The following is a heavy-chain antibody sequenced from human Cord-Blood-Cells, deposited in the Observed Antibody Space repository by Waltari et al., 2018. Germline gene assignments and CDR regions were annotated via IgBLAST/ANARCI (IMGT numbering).Heavy chain of an antibody. D-gene: IGHD1-7*01. CDR3: AKDRNYYFDY. V-gene: IGHV3-23*01. CDR1: GFTFSSYA. J-gene: IGHJ4*02. Sequence: EVQLLESGGGLVQPGGSLRLSCAASGFTFSSYAMSWVRQAPGKGLEWVSAISGSGGSPYYTDSVKGRFTISRDNSKNTLYLQMNSRRAEDTAVYYCAKDRNYYFDYWGQGTLVTVSS. CDR2: ISGSGGSP.